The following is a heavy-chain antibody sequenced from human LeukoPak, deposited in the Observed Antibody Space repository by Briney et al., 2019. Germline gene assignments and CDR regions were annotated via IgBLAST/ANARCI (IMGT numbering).Heavy chain of an antibody. Sequence: PGRSLRLSCTVSGLTFSSSDIHWVRRAPGKGLEWVATIKSDGSNEYFADSVKGRFTISRDNSRNIAHLQMSSLRAEDTAIYYCANFDHWGQGTLVTVS. CDR1: GLTFSSSD. V-gene: IGHV3-33*06. CDR3: ANFDH. J-gene: IGHJ4*02. CDR2: IKSDGSNE.